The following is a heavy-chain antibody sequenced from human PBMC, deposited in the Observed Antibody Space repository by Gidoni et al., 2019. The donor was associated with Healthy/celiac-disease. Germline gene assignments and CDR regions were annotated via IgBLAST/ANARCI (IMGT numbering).Heavy chain of an antibody. CDR1: GFPFSSYW. V-gene: IGHV3-74*01. J-gene: IGHJ4*02. Sequence: EVQLVESGGGLVQTGGSLRLSCAASGFPFSSYWMHWVRQAPGKGLVWVSRINSDGSITSYADSVKGRFTISRDNAKNTLYLQMNSLRAEDTAVYYCARDNRAADLDYWGQGTLVTVSS. CDR3: ARDNRAADLDY. D-gene: IGHD2-15*01. CDR2: INSDGSIT.